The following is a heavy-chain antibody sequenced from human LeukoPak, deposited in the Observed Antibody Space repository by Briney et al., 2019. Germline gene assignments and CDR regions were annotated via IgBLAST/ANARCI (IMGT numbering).Heavy chain of an antibody. CDR1: GFTFSDYW. CDR2: ISSSSSYI. Sequence: GGSLRLSCEASGFTFSDYWMHWVRQAPGKGLEWVSSISSSSSYIYYADSVKGRFTISRDNAKNSLYLQMNSLRAEDTAVYYCAREAHDYGDSPGAFDIWGQGTMVTVSS. D-gene: IGHD4-17*01. CDR3: AREAHDYGDSPGAFDI. V-gene: IGHV3-21*01. J-gene: IGHJ3*02.